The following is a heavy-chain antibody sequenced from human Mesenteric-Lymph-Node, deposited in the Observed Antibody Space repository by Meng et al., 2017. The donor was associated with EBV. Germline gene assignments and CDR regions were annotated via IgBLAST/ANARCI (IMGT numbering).Heavy chain of an antibody. CDR1: AGFSSSSNW. J-gene: IGHJ4*02. D-gene: IGHD6-19*01. V-gene: IGHV4-4*02. CDR3: AGVGQWLPIDY. Sequence: QVALHAAAPAPVTHSATPSLTCAASAGFSSSSNWWSWVRQPPGKGLEWIGEIYNSGSTNYNPSHKRIVTISVDKSKHQFPLNLSSVTAEDTAVYYCAGVGQWLPIDYWGQGTLVTVSS. CDR2: IYNSGST.